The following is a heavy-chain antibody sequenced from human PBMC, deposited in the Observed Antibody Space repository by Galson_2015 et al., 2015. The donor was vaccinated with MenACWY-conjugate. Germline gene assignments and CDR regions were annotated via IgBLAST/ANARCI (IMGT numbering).Heavy chain of an antibody. V-gene: IGHV4-59*08. J-gene: IGHJ1*01. CDR2: YSGST. CDR3: ARQNGGNSAFLTGWYFQH. Sequence: YSGSTKYSPSLNSRVIISVDTSNNQFSLKLSSVTAADTAVYYCARQNGGNSAFLTGWYFQHWGQGTLVTVSS. D-gene: IGHD4-23*01.